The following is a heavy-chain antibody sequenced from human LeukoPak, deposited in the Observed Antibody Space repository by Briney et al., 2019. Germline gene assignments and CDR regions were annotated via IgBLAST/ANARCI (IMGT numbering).Heavy chain of an antibody. CDR2: IYYSGST. CDR1: GGSISSSSYY. V-gene: IGHV4-39*01. J-gene: IGHJ3*02. CDR3: ASLNYDFWSGYYYGYAFDI. D-gene: IGHD3-3*01. Sequence: SETLSLTCTVSGGSISSSSYYWGWIRQPPGKGLEWIGSIYYSGSTYYNPSLKSRVTISVDTSKNQFSLKLSSVTAADTAVYYSASLNYDFWSGYYYGYAFDIWGQGTMVTVSS.